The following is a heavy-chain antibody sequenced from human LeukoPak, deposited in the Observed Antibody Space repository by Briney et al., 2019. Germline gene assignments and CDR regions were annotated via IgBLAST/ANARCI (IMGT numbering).Heavy chain of an antibody. J-gene: IGHJ4*02. CDR1: GFIFSSYW. CDR3: ASLDTSLITGDY. CDR2: IKQDGREM. Sequence: GGSLRLSCAASGFIFSSYWMSWVRQAPGKGLEWVANIKQDGREMNYVDSVKGRFIISRDNAKNSLFLQMNSLRAGDTAVYYCASLDTSLITGDYWGQGTLVTVSP. D-gene: IGHD5-18*01. V-gene: IGHV3-7*01.